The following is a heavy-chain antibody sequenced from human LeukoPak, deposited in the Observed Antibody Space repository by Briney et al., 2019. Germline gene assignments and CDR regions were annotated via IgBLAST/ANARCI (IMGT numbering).Heavy chain of an antibody. CDR2: IWYDGSNK. CDR1: GFTFSSYG. J-gene: IGHJ4*02. V-gene: IGHV3-33*01. CDR3: ARDNGYAIPTDY. D-gene: IGHD2-8*01. Sequence: PGGSLRLSCAASGFTFSSYGMHWVRQAPGKGLERVAVIWYDGSNKYYADSVKGRFTISRDNSKNTLYLQMNSLRAEDTAVYYCARDNGYAIPTDYWGQGTLVTVSS.